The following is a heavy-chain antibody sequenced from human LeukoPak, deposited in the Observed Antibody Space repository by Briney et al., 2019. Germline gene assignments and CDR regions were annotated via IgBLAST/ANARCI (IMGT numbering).Heavy chain of an antibody. CDR1: GGSFSGYY. CDR3: ARGRDYYDSSGYYYFDY. V-gene: IGHV4-34*01. CDR2: INHSGST. D-gene: IGHD3-22*01. Sequence: SETLSLTCAVYGGSFSGYYWSWIRQPPGKGLEWIGEINHSGSTNYNPSLKSRVTISVDTSKNQFSLKLSSVTAADAAVYYCARGRDYYDSSGYYYFDYWGQGTLVTVSS. J-gene: IGHJ4*02.